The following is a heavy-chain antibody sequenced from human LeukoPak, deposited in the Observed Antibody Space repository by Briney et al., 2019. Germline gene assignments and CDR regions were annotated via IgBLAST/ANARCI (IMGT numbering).Heavy chain of an antibody. CDR3: ARINPNYDYGDQYYFDY. CDR1: GYSISSGYY. Sequence: SGTLSLTCTVSGYSISSGYYWGWIRQPPGKGLEWIGSIYHSGSTYYNPSLKSRVTISVDTSKNQFSLKLSSVTAADTAVYYCARINPNYDYGDQYYFDYWGQGTLVTVSS. J-gene: IGHJ4*02. V-gene: IGHV4-38-2*02. D-gene: IGHD4-17*01. CDR2: IYHSGST.